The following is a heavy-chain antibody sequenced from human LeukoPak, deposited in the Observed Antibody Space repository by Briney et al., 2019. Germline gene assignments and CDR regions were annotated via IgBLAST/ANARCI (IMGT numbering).Heavy chain of an antibody. CDR3: ARDRQWLVHDYYYMDV. V-gene: IGHV4-59*01. CDR1: GGSISSYY. Sequence: SETLSLTCTVTGGSISSYYWSRIRQPPGKGLEWIGYIYYSGSTNYNPSLKSRVTISVDTSKNQFSLKLSSVTAADTAVYYCARDRQWLVHDYYYMDVWGKGTTVTVSS. D-gene: IGHD6-19*01. CDR2: IYYSGST. J-gene: IGHJ6*03.